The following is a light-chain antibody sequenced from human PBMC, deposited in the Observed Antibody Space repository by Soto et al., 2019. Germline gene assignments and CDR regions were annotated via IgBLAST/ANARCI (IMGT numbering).Light chain of an antibody. J-gene: IGLJ1*01. CDR1: SSNIGNNY. CDR3: GTWDTCLRVFYV. V-gene: IGLV1-51*01. CDR2: DNY. Sequence: QSVLTQPPSVSAAPGQNVTIYCSGTSSNIGNNYVSWYQHLPGTAPRILIYDNYKRPSGIPDRFSGFKSGTSATLGITGLQTGDEADYYCGTWDTCLRVFYVFGSGTKVTVL.